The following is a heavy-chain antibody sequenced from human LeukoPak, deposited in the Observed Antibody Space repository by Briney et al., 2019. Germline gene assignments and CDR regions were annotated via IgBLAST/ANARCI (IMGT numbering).Heavy chain of an antibody. D-gene: IGHD3-22*01. CDR1: GGSFSGYY. CDR3: ASVYDSSGYYPF. CDR2: INHSGST. Sequence: PSETLSLTCAVYGGSFSGYYWSRIRQPPGKGLEWIGEINHSGSTNYNPSLKSRVTISVDTSKNQFSLKLSSVTAADTAAYYCASVYDSSGYYPFWGQGTLVTDSS. J-gene: IGHJ4*02. V-gene: IGHV4-34*01.